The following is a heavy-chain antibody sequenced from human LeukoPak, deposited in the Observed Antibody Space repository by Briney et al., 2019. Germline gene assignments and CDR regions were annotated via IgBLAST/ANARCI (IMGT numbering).Heavy chain of an antibody. D-gene: IGHD4-17*01. CDR1: GYTFTGYY. J-gene: IGHJ5*02. V-gene: IGHV1-2*02. CDR2: INPNSGGT. CDR3: ARDKVHDYGDYNWFDP. Sequence: ASVKVSCKASGYTFTGYYMHWVRQAPGQGLEWMGWINPNSGGTIYAQKFQGRATMTRDTSISTAYMELSRLRSDDTAVYYCARDKVHDYGDYNWFDPWGQGTLVTVSS.